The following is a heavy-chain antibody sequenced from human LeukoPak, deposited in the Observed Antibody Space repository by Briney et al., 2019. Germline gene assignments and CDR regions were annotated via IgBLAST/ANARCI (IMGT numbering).Heavy chain of an antibody. CDR1: GGSISSNY. Sequence: SETLSLTCTVSGGSISSNYWSWIRQPPGKGLEWIGYIYSSGSTNYNPSLKSRVTISVDTSKNQFSLNLSSVTAADTAVYYCARDPLKGFDYWGQGMLVTVSS. CDR3: ARDPLKGFDY. V-gene: IGHV4-59*12. CDR2: IYSSGST. J-gene: IGHJ4*02.